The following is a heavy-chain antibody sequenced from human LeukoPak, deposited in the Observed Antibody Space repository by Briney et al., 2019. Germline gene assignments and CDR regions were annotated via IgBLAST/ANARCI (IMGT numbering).Heavy chain of an antibody. J-gene: IGHJ4*02. CDR1: GYTFTSYD. Sequence: ASVKVSCKASGYTFTSYDINWVRQATGQGLEWMGWMNPNSGNTGYAQKFQGRVTMTRNTSISTAYMELSSLRSEDTAVYYCARAGGYCGRISCPYYFDYWGQGSLVAVSS. CDR3: ARAGGYCGRISCPYYFDY. D-gene: IGHD2-15*01. CDR2: MNPNSGNT. V-gene: IGHV1-8*01.